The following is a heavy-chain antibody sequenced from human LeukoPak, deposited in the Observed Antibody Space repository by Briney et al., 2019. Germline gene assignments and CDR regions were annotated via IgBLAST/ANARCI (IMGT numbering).Heavy chain of an antibody. Sequence: GGSLRLSCAASGFTFSSYRMHWVRQAPGKGLVWVSRINSDGSSTSYADSVKGRFTISRENAKNTLYLQMNSLRAEDTAVYYCARALNGSGSRSLDSWGQGTLVTVSS. V-gene: IGHV3-74*01. J-gene: IGHJ4*02. D-gene: IGHD3-10*01. CDR1: GFTFSSYR. CDR3: ARALNGSGSRSLDS. CDR2: INSDGSST.